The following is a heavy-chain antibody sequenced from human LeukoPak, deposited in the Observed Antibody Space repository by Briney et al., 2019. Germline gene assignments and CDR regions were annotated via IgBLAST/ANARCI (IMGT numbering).Heavy chain of an antibody. Sequence: PSETLSLTCTVAGGTISSYHCSWIRQTPRRRLEWIGFSFYTGATNYNPSLKSRVTISVDTSKNQFSLRLNSVTAADTAVYYCARSRDGYSHFDYWGQGILVTVSS. CDR2: SFYTGAT. D-gene: IGHD5-24*01. J-gene: IGHJ4*02. CDR3: ARSRDGYSHFDY. V-gene: IGHV4-59*01. CDR1: GGTISSYH.